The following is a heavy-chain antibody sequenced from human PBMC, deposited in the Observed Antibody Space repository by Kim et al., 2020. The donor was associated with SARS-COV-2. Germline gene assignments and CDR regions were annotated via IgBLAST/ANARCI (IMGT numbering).Heavy chain of an antibody. CDR3: ARPKVTTAYYFDY. J-gene: IGHJ4*02. D-gene: IGHD4-17*01. V-gene: IGHV4-30-2*04. Sequence: NQSLKRRVTISVDTSKNQFSLKLSSVTAADTAVYYCARPKVTTAYYFDYWGQGTLVTVSS.